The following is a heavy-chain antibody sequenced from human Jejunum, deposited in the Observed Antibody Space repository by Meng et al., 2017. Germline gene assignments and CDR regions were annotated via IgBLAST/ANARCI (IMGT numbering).Heavy chain of an antibody. V-gene: IGHV5-51*01. CDR2: ICPDDSDT. Sequence: GESLKISCKGSGDRFSTYWIGWARQMPGKGLEWMGIICPDDSDTQYSPTFRGQVTISADKSTNTAYLEWSSLKASDTAMYFCGGRARDTRYYGDFDWGQGTRVTSPQ. CDR1: GDRFSTYW. D-gene: IGHD2-21*01. J-gene: IGHJ4*02. CDR3: GGRARDTRYYGDFD.